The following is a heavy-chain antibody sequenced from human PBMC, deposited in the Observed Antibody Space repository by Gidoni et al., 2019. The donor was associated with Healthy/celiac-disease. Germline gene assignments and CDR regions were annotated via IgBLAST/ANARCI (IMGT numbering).Heavy chain of an antibody. J-gene: IGHJ4*02. CDR3: ASPGGYDSSGYNSGY. D-gene: IGHD3-22*01. Sequence: EVQLVESGGGLVKPGGSLRLSCAASGFTFSSYSMNWVRQAPGKGLEWVSSISSSSSYIYYADSVKGRFTISRDNAKNSLYLQMNSLRAEDTAVYYCASPGGYDSSGYNSGYWGQGTLVTVSS. V-gene: IGHV3-21*01. CDR1: GFTFSSYS. CDR2: ISSSSSYI.